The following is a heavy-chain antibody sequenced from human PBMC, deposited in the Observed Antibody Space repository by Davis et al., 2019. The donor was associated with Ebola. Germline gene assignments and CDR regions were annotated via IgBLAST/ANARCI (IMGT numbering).Heavy chain of an antibody. CDR1: GYTFTSYH. CDR2: IIPILGIA. Sequence: SVKVSCKASGYTFTSYHIHWVRQAPGQGLEWMGRIIPILGIANYAQKFQGRVTITADKSTSTAYMELSSLRSEDTAVYYCARDSSSSSEDYWGQGTLVTVSS. D-gene: IGHD6-6*01. CDR3: ARDSSSSSEDY. V-gene: IGHV1-69*04. J-gene: IGHJ4*02.